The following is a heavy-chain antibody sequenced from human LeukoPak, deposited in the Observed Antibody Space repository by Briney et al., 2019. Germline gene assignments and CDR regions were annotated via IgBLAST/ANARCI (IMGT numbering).Heavy chain of an antibody. CDR3: ARDRSGGSGTFDY. CDR1: GFTFSSYS. J-gene: IGHJ4*02. V-gene: IGHV3-21*01. Sequence: GGSLRLSCAASGFTFSSYSMNWARQAPGKGLEWVSSISSSSSYIYYADSVKGRFTISRDNAKNSLYLQMNSLRAEDTAVYYCARDRSGGSGTFDYWGQGTLVTVSS. D-gene: IGHD2-15*01. CDR2: ISSSSSYI.